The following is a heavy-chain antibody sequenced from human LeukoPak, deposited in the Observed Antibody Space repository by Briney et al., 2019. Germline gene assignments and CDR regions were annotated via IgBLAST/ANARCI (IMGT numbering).Heavy chain of an antibody. V-gene: IGHV3-66*01. D-gene: IGHD6-19*01. CDR3: ARDSTTGSSGWYGYFHH. CDR1: GFTVSSNY. CDR2: IYSGGST. J-gene: IGHJ1*01. Sequence: GGSLRLSCAASGFTVSSNYMSWVRQAPGKGLEWVSVIYSGGSTYYADSVKGRFTISRDNSRNTLYLQMNSLRAEDTAVYYCARDSTTGSSGWYGYFHHWGQGTLVTVSS.